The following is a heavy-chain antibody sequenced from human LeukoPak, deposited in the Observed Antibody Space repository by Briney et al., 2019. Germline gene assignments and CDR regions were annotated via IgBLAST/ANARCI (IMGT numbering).Heavy chain of an antibody. CDR3: AKGGSMIVVVRSFDY. V-gene: IGHV3-23*01. J-gene: IGHJ4*02. CDR2: ISGSGGST. D-gene: IGHD3-22*01. Sequence: GGSLRLSCEASGFTFSTYGINWVRQAPGKGLEWVSAISGSGGSTYYADSVKGRFTISRDNSKNTLYLQMNSLRAEDTAVYYCAKGGSMIVVVRSFDYWGQGTLVTVSS. CDR1: GFTFSTYG.